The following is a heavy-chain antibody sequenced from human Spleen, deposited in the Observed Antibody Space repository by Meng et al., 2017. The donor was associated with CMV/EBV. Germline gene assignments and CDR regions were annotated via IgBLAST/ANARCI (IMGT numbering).Heavy chain of an antibody. Sequence: SETLSLTCTVSGGSFSGSYWTWIRQSPGKGLEWIGYVFYSGSAYYSPSLRSRVTMSVDMSRTQFSLKLTSVTAADTAVYYCARAYGSGSYFSYYYYYGMDVWGQGTTVTVSS. CDR3: ARAYGSGSYFSYYYYYGMDV. CDR1: GGSFSGSY. CDR2: VFYSGSA. V-gene: IGHV4-59*12. J-gene: IGHJ6*02. D-gene: IGHD3-10*01.